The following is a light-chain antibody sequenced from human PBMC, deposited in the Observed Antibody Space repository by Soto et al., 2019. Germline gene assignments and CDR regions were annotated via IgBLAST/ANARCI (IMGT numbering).Light chain of an antibody. CDR2: EVS. CDR1: SSDIGDYTY. Sequence: QSVLTQPASVSGSPGQSITISCTGTSSDIGDYTYVSWYQQHPGKAPKLMIYEVSNRPSGISNRFSGSKSGNTASLTISGLQAEDEADYYCSSYTTTSTLDVFGTGTKLTVL. J-gene: IGLJ1*01. V-gene: IGLV2-14*01. CDR3: SSYTTTSTLDV.